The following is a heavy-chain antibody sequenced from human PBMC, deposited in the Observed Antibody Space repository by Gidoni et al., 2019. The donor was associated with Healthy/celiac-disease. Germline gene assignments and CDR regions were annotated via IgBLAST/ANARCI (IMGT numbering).Heavy chain of an antibody. D-gene: IGHD3-10*01. J-gene: IGHJ4*02. CDR2: ISGSGGST. CDR1: GFTFSSSA. CDR3: AKAPRFSYFFDY. Sequence: EVQLLESGGGLVQPGGSLRLSCAAPGFTFSSSAMGWVRQAPGKGLEWVSAISGSGGSTYYADSVKGRFTISRDNSKNTLYLQMNSLRAEDTAVYYCAKAPRFSYFFDYWGQGTLVTVSS. V-gene: IGHV3-23*01.